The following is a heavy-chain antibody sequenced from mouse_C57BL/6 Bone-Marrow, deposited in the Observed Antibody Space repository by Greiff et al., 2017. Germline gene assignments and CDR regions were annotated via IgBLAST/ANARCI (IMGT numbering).Heavy chain of an antibody. J-gene: IGHJ4*01. Sequence: VQLQQSGPELVKPGASVKLSCKASGYTFTSYDINWVKQRPGQGLEWIGWLYPRDGSTKYNEKFKGKATLTADKSSSTAYMELRSLPSEDAAVYFCAKNRVYAMDYWGQGTSVTVSS. CDR3: AKNRVYAMDY. CDR2: LYPRDGST. V-gene: IGHV1-85*01. CDR1: GYTFTSYD.